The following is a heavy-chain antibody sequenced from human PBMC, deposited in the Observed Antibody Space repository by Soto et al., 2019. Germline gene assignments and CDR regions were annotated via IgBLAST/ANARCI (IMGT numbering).Heavy chain of an antibody. CDR3: ARALPVAKGGFDP. CDR1: GFTVSNTY. D-gene: IGHD2-2*01. J-gene: IGHJ5*02. CDR2: IYTAGGT. Sequence: GGSLRLSCAASGFTVSNTYMTWVRQPPGKGLECVSVIYTAGGTNYADSVKGRFIISRDNSKNTLYLQMNSLRAEDTAVYFCARALPVAKGGFDPWGQGTLVTVSS. V-gene: IGHV3-53*01.